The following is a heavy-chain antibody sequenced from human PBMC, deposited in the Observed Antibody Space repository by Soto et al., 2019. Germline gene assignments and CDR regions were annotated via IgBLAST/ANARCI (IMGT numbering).Heavy chain of an antibody. CDR3: ARPSDFGGWYFDL. CDR2: ISGSGAVT. Sequence: EVQLLESGGGLVQPGGSLKLSCTGSGFTFTNFAMSWVRQSPGKGLEWVSSISGSGAVTYYVDSLKGRFTISRDHSNNTVYLQMNSLRAEDTAEYYCARPSDFGGWYFDLWGRGTLVTVSS. J-gene: IGHJ2*01. V-gene: IGHV3-23*01. D-gene: IGHD4-17*01. CDR1: GFTFTNFA.